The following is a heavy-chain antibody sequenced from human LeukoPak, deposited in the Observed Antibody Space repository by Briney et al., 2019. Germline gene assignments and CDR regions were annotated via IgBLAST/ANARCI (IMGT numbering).Heavy chain of an antibody. V-gene: IGHV1-18*01. Sequence: ASVKVSCKASGYTFTSYGISWVRQAPGQGLEWMGWISAYNGNTNYAQRLQGRVTLTTDTSTSTAYMELRSLRSDDTAVYYCARMMTSSHAFDIWGQGTMVTVSS. CDR1: GYTFTSYG. D-gene: IGHD2-2*01. CDR3: ARMMTSSHAFDI. CDR2: ISAYNGNT. J-gene: IGHJ3*02.